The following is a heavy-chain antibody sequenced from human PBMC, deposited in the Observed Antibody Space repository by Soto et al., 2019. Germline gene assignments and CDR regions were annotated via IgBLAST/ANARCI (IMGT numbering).Heavy chain of an antibody. CDR2: ISYDGSNK. CDR1: GFTFSSYG. D-gene: IGHD6-13*01. CDR3: AKDVNIAAAGYYYYGMDV. J-gene: IGHJ6*02. V-gene: IGHV3-30*18. Sequence: QVQLVESGGGVVQPGRSLRLSCAASGFTFSSYGMHWVRQAPGKGLEWVAVISYDGSNKYYADSVKGRFTISRDNSKNTLYLQMNGLRAEDTAVYYCAKDVNIAAAGYYYYGMDVWGQGTTVTVSS.